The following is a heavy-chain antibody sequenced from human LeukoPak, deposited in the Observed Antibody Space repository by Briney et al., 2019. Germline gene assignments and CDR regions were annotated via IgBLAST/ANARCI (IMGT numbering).Heavy chain of an antibody. CDR1: GGSISSNDYY. J-gene: IGHJ4*02. V-gene: IGHV4-30-4*01. D-gene: IGHD3-10*01. Sequence: SQTPSLTCTVSGGSISSNDYYWIWIRQPPGKGLEWIGYIYYSGSTYYNPSLKSRLTISADTSKNQFSLKLRSVTAADTAVYYCARETHDPTLVRGVVDYWGRGTLVTVSS. CDR3: ARETHDPTLVRGVVDY. CDR2: IYYSGST.